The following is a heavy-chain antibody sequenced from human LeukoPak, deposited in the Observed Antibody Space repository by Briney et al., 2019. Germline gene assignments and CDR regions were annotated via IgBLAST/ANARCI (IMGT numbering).Heavy chain of an antibody. CDR3: AKHAGTTRLTKDY. CDR1: GLTVSTNY. J-gene: IGHJ4*02. D-gene: IGHD1-7*01. CDR2: IYSGGST. Sequence: GGSLRLSCAASGLTVSTNYMSWVRQAPGKGLEWVSVIYSGGSTDYTDSVKGRFIISRDNSKNMLYLQMNSLRAEDTAVYYCAKHAGTTRLTKDYWGQGTLVTVSS. V-gene: IGHV3-53*01.